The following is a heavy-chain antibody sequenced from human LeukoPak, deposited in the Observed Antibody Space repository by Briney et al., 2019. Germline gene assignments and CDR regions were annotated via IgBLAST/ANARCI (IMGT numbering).Heavy chain of an antibody. J-gene: IGHJ4*02. V-gene: IGHV4-34*01. Sequence: SETLSLTCAVYGGSFSGYYWSWIRQPPGKGLEWIGEINHSGSTNYNPSLKSRVTISVDTSKNQFSLKLSSVTAADTAVYYCARDDYGELDYWGQGTLVTVSS. CDR2: INHSGST. D-gene: IGHD4-17*01. CDR1: GGSFSGYY. CDR3: ARDDYGELDY.